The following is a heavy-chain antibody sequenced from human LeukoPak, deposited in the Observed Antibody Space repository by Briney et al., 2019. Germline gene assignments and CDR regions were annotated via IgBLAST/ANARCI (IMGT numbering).Heavy chain of an antibody. D-gene: IGHD6-13*01. J-gene: IGHJ4*02. CDR1: GFTFSSYA. CDR2: ISGSGGST. Sequence: PGGSLRPSCAASGFTFSSYAMSWVRQAPGKGLEWVSAISGSGGSTYYADSVKGRFTISRDNSKNTLYLQMNSLRAEDTAVYYCGTAVKQQLAPDYWGQGTLVTVSS. V-gene: IGHV3-23*01. CDR3: GTAVKQQLAPDY.